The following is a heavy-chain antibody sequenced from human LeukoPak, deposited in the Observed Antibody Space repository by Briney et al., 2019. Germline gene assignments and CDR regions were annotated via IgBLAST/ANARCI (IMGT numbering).Heavy chain of an antibody. CDR3: ARAGYFSSTSCYAFNFFY. V-gene: IGHV7-4-1*02. Sequence: ASVQFSCKASGYAFTSYAMNWVRPAPGQGIEWMGWINTNTGKPTYTQGFTGRSVFSLDNSVSTAYLKISRLKAEDTAVYYCARAGYFSSTSCYAFNFFYLGQGTLLTVSS. CDR2: INTNTGKP. D-gene: IGHD2-2*03. CDR1: GYAFTSYA. J-gene: IGHJ4*02.